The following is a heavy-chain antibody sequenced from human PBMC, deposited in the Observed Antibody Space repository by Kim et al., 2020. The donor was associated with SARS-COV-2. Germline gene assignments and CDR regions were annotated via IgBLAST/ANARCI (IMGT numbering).Heavy chain of an antibody. CDR1: GFTVSRNY. J-gene: IGHJ3*01. D-gene: IGHD6-19*01. V-gene: IGHV3-66*01. CDR3: ARVLAVAGDDAFDL. Sequence: GGSLRLSCAASGFTVSRNYMSWVRQAPGKGLEWVSIIYSGDITYYADSVKGRFTISRDNSKNTLYLQVNSLRAEDSAVYYCARVLAVAGDDAFDLWGQGTMVTVS. CDR2: IYSGDIT.